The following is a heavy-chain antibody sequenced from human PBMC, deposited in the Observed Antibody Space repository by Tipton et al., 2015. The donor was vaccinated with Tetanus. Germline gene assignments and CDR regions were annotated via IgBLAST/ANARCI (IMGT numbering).Heavy chain of an antibody. D-gene: IGHD1-1*01. J-gene: IGHJ4*02. V-gene: IGHV4-34*01. CDR3: ARDLSWKTSGVDY. CDR2: INQSGRI. Sequence: GLVKPSETLSLTCAVYGGSSTAYYWSWIRQSPGKGLEWIGEINQSGRINYDSSLKSRVTISANTSKNQFSLKLNSVTAADTAVYYCARDLSWKTSGVDYWGQGTLVTVSS. CDR1: GGSSTAYY.